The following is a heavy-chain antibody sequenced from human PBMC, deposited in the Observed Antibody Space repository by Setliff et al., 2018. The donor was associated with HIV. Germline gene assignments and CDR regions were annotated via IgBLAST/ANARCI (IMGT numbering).Heavy chain of an antibody. CDR1: GASISSYY. Sequence: SETLSLTCNVSGASISSYYWSWIRHPPGKGLEWIGYVYHSGGTNYXPSLKRXXXXXXDASKNKFSMHLXSLTTAXXAVSYXXXXSXXCRVXXLGQGTLVTVSS. CDR3: XXXSXXCRVXX. J-gene: IGHJ5*02. D-gene: IGHD1-26*01. CDR2: VYHSGGT. V-gene: IGHV4-59*01.